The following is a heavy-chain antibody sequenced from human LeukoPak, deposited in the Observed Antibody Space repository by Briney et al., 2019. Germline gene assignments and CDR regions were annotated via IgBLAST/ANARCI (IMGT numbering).Heavy chain of an antibody. CDR1: GFTFSSYE. CDR2: IKQDGSEK. J-gene: IGHJ6*03. V-gene: IGHV3-7*01. Sequence: PGGSLRLSCAASGFTFSSYEMNWVRQAPGKGLEWVANIKQDGSEKYYVDSVKGRFTISRDNAKNSLYLQMNSLRAEDTAVYYCARERQWLANYYYYYYMDVWGKGTTVTVSS. D-gene: IGHD6-19*01. CDR3: ARERQWLANYYYYYYMDV.